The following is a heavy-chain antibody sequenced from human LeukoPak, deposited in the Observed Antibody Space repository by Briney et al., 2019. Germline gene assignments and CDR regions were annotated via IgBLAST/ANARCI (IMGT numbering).Heavy chain of an antibody. CDR3: AKALVPYCSGGSCYSFDY. D-gene: IGHD2-15*01. Sequence: GGSLRLSCAASGFTFSSYAMSWVRQAPGKGLEWVSVISGSGGKTYYADAVKGRFTISRDNSKNTLYLQMNSLRAEDTAVYYCAKALVPYCSGGSCYSFDYWGQGTLVTVSS. CDR2: ISGSGGKT. CDR1: GFTFSSYA. J-gene: IGHJ4*02. V-gene: IGHV3-23*01.